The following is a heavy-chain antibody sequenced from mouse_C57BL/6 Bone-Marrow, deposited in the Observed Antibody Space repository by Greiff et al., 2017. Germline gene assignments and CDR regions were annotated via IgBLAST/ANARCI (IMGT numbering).Heavy chain of an antibody. J-gene: IGHJ3*02. CDR3: ARGGHYDGYPTLAW. D-gene: IGHD2-3*01. CDR1: GYTFTSYG. V-gene: IGHV1-81*01. CDR2: IDPRSGNT. Sequence: VQLQQSGAELARPGASVKLSCKASGYTFTSYGMSWVKQRTGQGLEWIGAIDPRSGNTDYNEKFKGKATLTADKSSSTAYMELRSLTSEDSAVYFGARGGHYDGYPTLAWWGQGTLVTVSA.